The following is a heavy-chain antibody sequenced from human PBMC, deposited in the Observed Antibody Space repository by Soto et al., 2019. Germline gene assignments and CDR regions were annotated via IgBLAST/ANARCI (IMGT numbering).Heavy chain of an antibody. Sequence: EVQLAESGGGMVQPGGSLRLSCVASGFTFSSHDMHWVRQAPGKGLEYVSSISSNGGTTYYGNSVKGRFTISRDNSKNTLYLHMGSLRAEDMAVYYCVRRVSGNYDYWGQGTLVTVSS. CDR2: ISSNGGTT. V-gene: IGHV3-64*01. CDR1: GFTFSSHD. D-gene: IGHD1-7*01. J-gene: IGHJ4*02. CDR3: VRRVSGNYDY.